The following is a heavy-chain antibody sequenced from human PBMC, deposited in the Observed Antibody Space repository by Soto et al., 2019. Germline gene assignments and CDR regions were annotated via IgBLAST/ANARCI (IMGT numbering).Heavy chain of an antibody. Sequence: ASVKVSCKASGGTFSSYAISWVRQAPGQGLEWMGGIIPIFGTANYAQKFQGRVTITADKSTSTAYMELSSLRSEDTAVYYCARLPFGTSGTTNDAFDIWGQGTMVTVSS. V-gene: IGHV1-69*06. J-gene: IGHJ3*02. D-gene: IGHD1-1*01. CDR2: IIPIFGTA. CDR1: GGTFSSYA. CDR3: ARLPFGTSGTTNDAFDI.